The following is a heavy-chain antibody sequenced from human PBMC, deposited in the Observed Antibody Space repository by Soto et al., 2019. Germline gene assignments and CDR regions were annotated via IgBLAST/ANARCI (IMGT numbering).Heavy chain of an antibody. CDR1: GFTFSSYA. J-gene: IGHJ6*03. D-gene: IGHD3-10*01. CDR3: AKSGDRDYYYYMDV. Sequence: PGGSLRLSCAASGFTFSSYAMSWVRQAPGKGLEWVSAISGSGGSTYYADSVKGRSTISRDNSKNTLYLQMNSLRAEDTAVYYCAKSGDRDYYYYMDVWGKGTTVTVSS. V-gene: IGHV3-23*01. CDR2: ISGSGGST.